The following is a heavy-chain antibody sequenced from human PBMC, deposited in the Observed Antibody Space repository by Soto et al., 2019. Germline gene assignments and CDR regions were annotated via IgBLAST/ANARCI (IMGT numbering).Heavy chain of an antibody. V-gene: IGHV1-18*01. Sequence: QVQLVQSGGEVKKPGASVKVSCKASGYTFTIYGINWVRQAPGQGLEWMGWISPDNGNTDYAQKLQGRVTMTTDTSTSTAYTELRSLRADDTAFYYCARALGYSGYAGMDVWGQGTTVTVSS. J-gene: IGHJ6*02. CDR1: GYTFTIYG. CDR3: ARALGYSGYAGMDV. CDR2: ISPDNGNT. D-gene: IGHD5-12*01.